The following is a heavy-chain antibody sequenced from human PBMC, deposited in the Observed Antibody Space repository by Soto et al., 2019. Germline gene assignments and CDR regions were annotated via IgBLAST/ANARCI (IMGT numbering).Heavy chain of an antibody. CDR3: AKDIVAAAGTTIFDY. V-gene: IGHV3-9*01. Sequence: PGGSLRLSCAASGFTFDDYAMHWVRQAPGKGLEWVSGISWNSGSIGYADSVKGRFTISRDNAKNSLYLQMNSLRAEDTALYYCAKDIVAAAGTTIFDYWGQGTLVTVSS. D-gene: IGHD6-13*01. CDR1: GFTFDDYA. CDR2: ISWNSGSI. J-gene: IGHJ4*02.